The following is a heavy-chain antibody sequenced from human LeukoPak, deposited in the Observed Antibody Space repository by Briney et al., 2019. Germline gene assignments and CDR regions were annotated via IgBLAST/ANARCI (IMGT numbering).Heavy chain of an antibody. CDR3: ARETNDFWSGYSGGPDY. J-gene: IGHJ4*02. Sequence: PGGSLRLSCAASGFSFSDYYMSWIRQAPGKGLEWVSYISSSSSTIYYADSVKGRSTISRDNAKNSLYLQMNSLRAEDTAVYYCARETNDFWSGYSGGPDYWGQGTLVTVSS. CDR1: GFSFSDYY. D-gene: IGHD3-3*01. CDR2: ISSSSSTI. V-gene: IGHV3-11*04.